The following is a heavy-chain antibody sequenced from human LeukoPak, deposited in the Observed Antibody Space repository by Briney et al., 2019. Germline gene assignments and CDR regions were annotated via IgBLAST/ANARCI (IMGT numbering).Heavy chain of an antibody. D-gene: IGHD3-3*01. Sequence: GGSLRLSCAASGFTFSSYWMSWVRQAPGKGLEWVANIKQDGSEKYYVDSVKGRFTISRDNAKNSLYLQMNSLRAEDTAVYYYASGLSGFRGGRFLQWSPFDYWGQGTLVTVSS. CDR3: ASGLSGFRGGRFLQWSPFDY. J-gene: IGHJ4*02. V-gene: IGHV3-7*01. CDR2: IKQDGSEK. CDR1: GFTFSSYW.